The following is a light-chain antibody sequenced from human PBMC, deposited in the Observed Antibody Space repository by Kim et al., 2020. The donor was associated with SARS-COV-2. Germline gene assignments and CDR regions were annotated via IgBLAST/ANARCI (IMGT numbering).Light chain of an antibody. J-gene: IGKJ4*01. CDR1: QSVSSY. Sequence: LSPGESATLSCRASQSVSSYLAWYQQKPGQAPRLLIYDASNRATGIPARFSGSGSGTDFTLTISSLEPEDFAVYYCQQRSNWPLTFGGGTKVDIK. V-gene: IGKV3-11*01. CDR2: DAS. CDR3: QQRSNWPLT.